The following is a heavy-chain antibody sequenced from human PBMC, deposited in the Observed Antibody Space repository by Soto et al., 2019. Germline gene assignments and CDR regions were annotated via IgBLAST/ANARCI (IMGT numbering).Heavy chain of an antibody. CDR3: ARHSGVAEDGTD. D-gene: IGHD6-13*01. V-gene: IGHV5-51*01. CDR1: GYSFTTNW. J-gene: IGHJ1*01. Sequence: GESLKISCKGSGYSFTTNWIGWVRQMPGKGLEWMGVIYPGDSDTRYSPFFQGQVAISADKSINTAYLQWSSLKASDTAMYYCARHSGVAEDGTDWGQGTLVTVSS. CDR2: IYPGDSDT.